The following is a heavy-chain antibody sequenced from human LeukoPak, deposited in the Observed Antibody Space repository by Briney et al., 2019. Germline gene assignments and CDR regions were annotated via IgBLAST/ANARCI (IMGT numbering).Heavy chain of an antibody. V-gene: IGHV3-64*02. D-gene: IGHD3-9*01. CDR1: GFTFSTYA. CDR3: TPMGSYDNDY. J-gene: IGHJ4*02. Sequence: GSLRLSCAASGFTFSTYAMHWVRQAPGKGLEYVSAISTNGDSTYYADSVKGRFTISRDNSKNTLYLQMNSLKTEDTAVYYCTPMGSYDNDYWGQGTLVTVSS. CDR2: ISTNGDST.